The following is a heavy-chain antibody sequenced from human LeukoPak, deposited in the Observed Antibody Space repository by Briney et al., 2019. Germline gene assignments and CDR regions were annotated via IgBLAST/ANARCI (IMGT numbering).Heavy chain of an antibody. V-gene: IGHV3-48*01. CDR1: GFTFGPYT. D-gene: IGHD3-10*01. CDR2: ISSSSDTI. J-gene: IGHJ2*01. Sequence: RAGGSLRLSCAASGFTFGPYTMNWVRQAPGKGLEWVSYISSSSDTIYYADSVKGRFTISRDNSKNTLYLQMNSLRAEDTAVYYCAKDRGRWESYWYFDLWGRGTLVTVSS. CDR3: AKDRGRWESYWYFDL.